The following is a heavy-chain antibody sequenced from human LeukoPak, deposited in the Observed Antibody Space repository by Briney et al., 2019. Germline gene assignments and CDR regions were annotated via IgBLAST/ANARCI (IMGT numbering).Heavy chain of an antibody. CDR1: GYTFTSYD. CDR2: MNSNSGNT. J-gene: IGHJ4*02. V-gene: IGHV1-8*01. D-gene: IGHD6-19*01. Sequence: ASVKVSCKASGYTFTSYDINWVRQATGQGLEWMGWMNSNSGNTGYVQKFQGRVIMTRNTSISTAYMELSSLRSEDTAVYYCARALRGVAVAGTSYYFDYWGQGTLVTVSS. CDR3: ARALRGVAVAGTSYYFDY.